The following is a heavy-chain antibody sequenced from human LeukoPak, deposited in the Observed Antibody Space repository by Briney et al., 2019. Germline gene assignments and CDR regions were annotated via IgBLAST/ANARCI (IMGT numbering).Heavy chain of an antibody. D-gene: IGHD3-10*01. CDR2: ISSSSSYI. CDR3: ARVTGSGSYYNVSLGY. V-gene: IGHV3-21*01. Sequence: PGGSLRLSCAASGFTFSSYSMNWVRQAPGKGLEWVSSISSSSSYIYYADSVKGRFTISRDNAKNSLYLQMNSLRAEDTAVYYCARVTGSGSYYNVSLGYWGQGTLVTVSS. CDR1: GFTFSSYS. J-gene: IGHJ4*02.